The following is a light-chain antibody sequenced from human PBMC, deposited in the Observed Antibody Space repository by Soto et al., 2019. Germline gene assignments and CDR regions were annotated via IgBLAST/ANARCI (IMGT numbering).Light chain of an antibody. CDR2: WAS. J-gene: IGKJ1*01. CDR3: QQCYSPPQT. V-gene: IGKV4-1*01. CDR1: QSVLYSASNKNY. Sequence: DIVMTQSPDSLAVSLGERATINCKSSQSVLYSASNKNYLAWYQQKPGQPPKLLIYWASTRESCVPDRFSGSGSGTDFALTISSLQAEEVAVCYCQQCYSPPQTFGRGTKVEIK.